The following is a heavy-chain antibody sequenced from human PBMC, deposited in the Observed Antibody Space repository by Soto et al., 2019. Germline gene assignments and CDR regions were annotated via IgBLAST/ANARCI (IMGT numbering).Heavy chain of an antibody. Sequence: SETLSLTCAVYGGSFSGYYWSWIRQPPGKGLEWIGEINHSGSTNCNPSLKSRVTISVDTSKNQFSLKLSSVTAADTAVYYCARLSAMVTSFFDYWGQGTLVTVSS. D-gene: IGHD5-18*01. CDR2: INHSGST. J-gene: IGHJ4*02. V-gene: IGHV4-34*01. CDR1: GGSFSGYY. CDR3: ARLSAMVTSFFDY.